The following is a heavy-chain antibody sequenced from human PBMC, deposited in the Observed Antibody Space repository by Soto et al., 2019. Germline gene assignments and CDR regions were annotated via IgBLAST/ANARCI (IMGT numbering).Heavy chain of an antibody. V-gene: IGHV3-30*18. J-gene: IGHJ6*02. CDR1: GFTFSSYG. CDR3: AKGLVVPAAAHYYYYGMDV. CDR2: ISYDGSNK. Sequence: GGSLRLSCAASGFTFSSYGMHWVRQAPGKGLEWVAVISYDGSNKYYADSVKGRFTIPRDNPKNTLYLQMNSLRAEDTAVYYCAKGLVVPAAAHYYYYGMDVWGQGTTVTVSS. D-gene: IGHD2-2*01.